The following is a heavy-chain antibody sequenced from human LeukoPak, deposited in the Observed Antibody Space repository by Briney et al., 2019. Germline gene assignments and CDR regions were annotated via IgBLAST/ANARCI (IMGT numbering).Heavy chain of an antibody. Sequence: GGSLTLTCAVSGFTIKVCGLHWLRQAPGKGLEWVGVIWNDGITTFYGDSVRGRFTISRDNSKNTVYLQMNSLRAEDTAVYYCARYRTNFVDYWGQGTLVTVSS. CDR1: GFTIKVCG. D-gene: IGHD3-9*01. V-gene: IGHV3-33*01. J-gene: IGHJ4*02. CDR3: ARYRTNFVDY. CDR2: IWNDGITT.